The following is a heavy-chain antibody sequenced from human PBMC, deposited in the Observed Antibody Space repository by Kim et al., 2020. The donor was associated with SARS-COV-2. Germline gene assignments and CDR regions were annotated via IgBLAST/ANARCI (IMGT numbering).Heavy chain of an antibody. J-gene: IGHJ4*02. Sequence: VKGRFTTARDKSKNALYLQMNSLRAEDTAVYYCAKDSYDFWSGYYGRGFDYWGQGTLVTVSS. D-gene: IGHD3-3*01. CDR3: AKDSYDFWSGYYGRGFDY. V-gene: IGHV3-23*01.